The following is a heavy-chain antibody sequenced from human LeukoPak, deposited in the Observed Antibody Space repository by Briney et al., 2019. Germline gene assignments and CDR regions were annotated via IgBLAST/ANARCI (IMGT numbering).Heavy chain of an antibody. D-gene: IGHD3-10*01. CDR1: GFTFSSYG. J-gene: IGHJ4*02. CDR2: ITYDGYYK. Sequence: GGSLRLSCEASGFTFSSYGMHWVRQAPGRGLEWVALITYDGYYKYYADSVKGRFTISSDNSKNTLYLHMNSPRPEDTAVYYCAKDRSAVVRASPMDYWGQGTLVIVSS. CDR3: AKDRSAVVRASPMDY. V-gene: IGHV3-30*18.